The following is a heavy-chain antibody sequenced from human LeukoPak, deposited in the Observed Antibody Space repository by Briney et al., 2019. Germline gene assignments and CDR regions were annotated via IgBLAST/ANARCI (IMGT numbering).Heavy chain of an antibody. J-gene: IGHJ4*02. D-gene: IGHD6-19*01. CDR2: INPNSGGT. Sequence: ASVKVSCKASGYTFTGYYMHWVRQAPGQGLEWMGRINPNSGGTNDSQKFQGRVTMARDTSISTAYMELSRLRSDDTAVYYCARVGHSSGWYGFDYWGQGTLVTVSS. V-gene: IGHV1-2*06. CDR3: ARVGHSSGWYGFDY. CDR1: GYTFTGYY.